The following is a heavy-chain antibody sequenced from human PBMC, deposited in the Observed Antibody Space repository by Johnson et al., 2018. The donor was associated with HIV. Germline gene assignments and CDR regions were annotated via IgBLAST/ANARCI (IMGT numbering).Heavy chain of an antibody. Sequence: QMLLVESGGGVVQPGTSLRLACAASGFTFSSFAMHWVRQAPGKGLEWVAFISYDGTNNYFTDSVRGRFTISRDNSRNTLFLQMNSLRAEDTAMYFCVRRFYDSSAFDVWGQGTLVTVSS. J-gene: IGHJ3*01. D-gene: IGHD3-22*01. CDR3: VRRFYDSSAFDV. CDR2: ISYDGTNN. CDR1: GFTFSSFA. V-gene: IGHV3-30-3*01.